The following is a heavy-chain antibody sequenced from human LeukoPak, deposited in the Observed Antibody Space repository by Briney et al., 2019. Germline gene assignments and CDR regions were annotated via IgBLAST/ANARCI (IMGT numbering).Heavy chain of an antibody. CDR2: ISSSSSYT. CDR1: GFTFSSYA. J-gene: IGHJ3*02. CDR3: ARVYYSTSAYHDAFDI. V-gene: IGHV3-11*05. Sequence: GGSLRLSCAASGFTFSSYAMSWVRQAPGKGLEWVSYISSSSSYTNYADSVRGRFTISRDNAKNSLYLQMNSLRAEDTAVYYCARVYYSTSAYHDAFDIWGRGTVVTVSS. D-gene: IGHD2-8*01.